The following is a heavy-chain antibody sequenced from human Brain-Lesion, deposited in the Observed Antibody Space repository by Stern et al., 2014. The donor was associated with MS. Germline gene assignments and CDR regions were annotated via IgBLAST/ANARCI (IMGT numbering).Heavy chain of an antibody. Sequence: EVQLVESGGGLAQPGGSLRLSCAASGLSFSDYWMSWVRQAPGKGLEGVAYIKQDGSEKYYLDSVKGRFTISRDNTKNSLSLQMNSLRAEDTAFYYCARGRDYFGPWGQGTLVTVSS. J-gene: IGHJ4*02. CDR3: ARGRDYFGP. CDR2: IKQDGSEK. CDR1: GLSFSDYW. V-gene: IGHV3-7*01.